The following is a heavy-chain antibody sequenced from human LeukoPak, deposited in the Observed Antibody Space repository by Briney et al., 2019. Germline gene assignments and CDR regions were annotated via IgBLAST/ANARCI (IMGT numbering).Heavy chain of an antibody. Sequence: ASVKVSCKASGYTFTHFGISWVRQAPGQGLEWMGWISAYNGNTSYAQGFQGRVTMTTDTSTSTAYMELRSLRSDDTAVYYCARDNPDSGGYYSIDYWGQGTLVTVSS. D-gene: IGHD3-22*01. J-gene: IGHJ4*02. V-gene: IGHV1-18*01. CDR1: GYTFTHFG. CDR2: ISAYNGNT. CDR3: ARDNPDSGGYYSIDY.